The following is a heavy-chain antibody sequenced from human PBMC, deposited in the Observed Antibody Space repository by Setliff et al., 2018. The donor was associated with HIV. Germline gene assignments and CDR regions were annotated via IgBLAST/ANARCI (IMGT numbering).Heavy chain of an antibody. CDR2: IRSSGDT. CDR3: TIPASSLAPN. CDR1: GGSFSGFY. J-gene: IGHJ4*02. V-gene: IGHV4-34*01. Sequence: PSETLSLTCAVYGGSFSGFYWGWIRQSPGKGLEWIASIRSSGDTYYNPSLQSRVIISVDTSNNQISLKLTSVTAADTAVYYCTIPASSLAPNWGRGTQVTVSS.